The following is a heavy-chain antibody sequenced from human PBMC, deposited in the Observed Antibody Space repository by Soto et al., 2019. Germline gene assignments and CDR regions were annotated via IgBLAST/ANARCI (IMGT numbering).Heavy chain of an antibody. D-gene: IGHD3-22*01. CDR3: ARGSGYYDWDDY. CDR2: INAGNGNT. Sequence: QVQLVQSGAEEKKPGASVKVSCKASGYTFTSYAMHWVRQAPGQRIEWMGWINAGNGNTKYSQKYQGRVTITRDTSASTAYMELSSLRSEDTAVYYCARGSGYYDWDDYWGQGTLVTVSS. J-gene: IGHJ4*02. V-gene: IGHV1-3*05. CDR1: GYTFTSYA.